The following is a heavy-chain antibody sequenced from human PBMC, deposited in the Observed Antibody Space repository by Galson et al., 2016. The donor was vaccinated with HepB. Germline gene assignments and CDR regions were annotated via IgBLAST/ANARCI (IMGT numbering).Heavy chain of an antibody. CDR2: INSDGSST. J-gene: IGHJ4*02. D-gene: IGHD3-3*02. CDR3: ARGHDANSFILDY. V-gene: IGHV3-74*01. Sequence: SLRLSCAASGFTFSSYWMNWFRQAPGKGLVWVSRINSDGSSTTYADSVKGRFTISRDNAKITLYLQMSSLRAEDTAVYYCARGHDANSFILDYWGQGTLVTVSS. CDR1: GFTFSSYW.